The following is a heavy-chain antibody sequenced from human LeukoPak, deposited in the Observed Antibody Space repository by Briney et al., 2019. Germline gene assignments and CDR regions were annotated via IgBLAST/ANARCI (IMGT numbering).Heavy chain of an antibody. CDR2: ISAYNGNT. CDR3: ARTANYYDSSGYHYYFDY. J-gene: IGHJ4*02. V-gene: IGHV1-18*01. D-gene: IGHD3-22*01. CDR1: GYTFTSYG. Sequence: ASVKVSCKASGYTFTSYGISWVRQAPGQGLEWMGWISAYNGNTNYAQKLQGRVTMTTHTSTSTAYMELRSLRSDDTAVYYCARTANYYDSSGYHYYFDYWGQGTLVTVSS.